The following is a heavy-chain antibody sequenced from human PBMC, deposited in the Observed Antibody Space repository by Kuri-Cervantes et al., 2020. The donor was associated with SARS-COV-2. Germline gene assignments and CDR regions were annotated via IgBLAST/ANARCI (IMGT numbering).Heavy chain of an antibody. Sequence: GESLKISCAASGFTVSSNYMSWVRQAPGKGLEWVSVIYSGGSTYYADSVKGRFTISRDNSKNTLYLQMNSLRAEDTAVYYCARKSACSSTSCYPGAFDYWGQGTLVTVSS. J-gene: IGHJ4*02. D-gene: IGHD2-2*01. CDR1: GFTVSSNY. CDR2: IYSGGST. V-gene: IGHV3-66*01. CDR3: ARKSACSSTSCYPGAFDY.